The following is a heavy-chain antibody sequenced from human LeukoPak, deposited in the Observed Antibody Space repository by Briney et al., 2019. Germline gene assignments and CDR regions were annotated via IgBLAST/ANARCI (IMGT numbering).Heavy chain of an antibody. J-gene: IGHJ4*02. D-gene: IGHD3-22*01. CDR2: IYTSGST. V-gene: IGHV4-4*07. Sequence: PSETLPLTCTVSGGSISSYYWSWIRQPAGKGLEWIGRIYTSGSTNYNPSLKSRVTMSVDTSKNQFSLKLSSVTAADTAVYYCARSLEYYDSSGYYRGPFDYWGQETLVTVSS. CDR3: ARSLEYYDSSGYYRGPFDY. CDR1: GGSISSYY.